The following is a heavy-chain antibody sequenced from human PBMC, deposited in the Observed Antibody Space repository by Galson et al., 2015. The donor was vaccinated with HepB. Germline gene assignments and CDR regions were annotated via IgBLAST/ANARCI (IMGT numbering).Heavy chain of an antibody. Sequence: SLRLSCAASGFTFSSYSMNWVRQAPGKGLEWVSYISSSSSTIYYADSVKGRFTISRDNAKNSLYLQMNSLRAGDTAVYYCARSWELLSFGYWGQGTLVTVSS. CDR2: ISSSSSTI. V-gene: IGHV3-48*01. CDR1: GFTFSSYS. CDR3: ARSWELLSFGY. D-gene: IGHD1-26*01. J-gene: IGHJ4*02.